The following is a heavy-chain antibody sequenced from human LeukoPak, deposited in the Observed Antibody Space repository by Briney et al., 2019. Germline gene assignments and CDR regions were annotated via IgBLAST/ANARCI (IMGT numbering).Heavy chain of an antibody. CDR3: ASQMFVVVTANFDY. J-gene: IGHJ4*02. Sequence: SETLSLTCTVSGGSISSSSYYWGWIRPPPGKGLEWIGGIHYSGSTYYNPSLKSRVTISVDTSKNQFSLKLSSVTAADTAVYYCASQMFVVVTANFDYWGQGTLVTVSS. V-gene: IGHV4-39*01. CDR1: GGSISSSSYY. CDR2: IHYSGST. D-gene: IGHD2-21*02.